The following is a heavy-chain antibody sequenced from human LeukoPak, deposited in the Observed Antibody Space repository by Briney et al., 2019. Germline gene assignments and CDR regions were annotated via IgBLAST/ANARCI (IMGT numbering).Heavy chain of an antibody. CDR1: GFTFSSYG. V-gene: IGHV3-33*01. CDR3: ARDPYYYGSGIWGYFDY. Sequence: PGRSLRLSCAASGFTFSSYGMHWVRQAPGKGLEWVAVIWYDGSNKYYADSVKGRFTISRDNSKNTPDVQMNSLRAEDTAVYYCARDPYYYGSGIWGYFDYWGQGTLVTVSS. CDR2: IWYDGSNK. J-gene: IGHJ4*02. D-gene: IGHD3-10*01.